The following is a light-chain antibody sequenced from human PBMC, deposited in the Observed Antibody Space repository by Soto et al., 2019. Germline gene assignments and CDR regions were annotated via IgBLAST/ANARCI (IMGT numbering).Light chain of an antibody. Sequence: IVLTQSPGTLSLSPGERATLSCRASQSVSSNHLAWYQQKPGQAPRLLIYDASNRATGIPARFSGSGSGTDFTLTISSLEPEDFAVYYCQQFSSSRTFGQGTKVDNK. CDR3: QQFSSSRT. CDR1: QSVSSNH. J-gene: IGKJ1*01. CDR2: DAS. V-gene: IGKV3-20*01.